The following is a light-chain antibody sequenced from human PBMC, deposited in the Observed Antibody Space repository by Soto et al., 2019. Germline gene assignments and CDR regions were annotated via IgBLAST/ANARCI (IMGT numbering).Light chain of an antibody. CDR3: QQYIDWPPGT. CDR2: DTS. CDR1: QSVSAT. Sequence: EIVVTQSPATWFVSPGETVTLSCRATQSVSATLAWYQQRPGQPPRLLIYDTSTRAAGISARFSGSGSGTEFTLTISSLQSEDFAVYYCQQYIDWPPGTFGQGTAVEIK. J-gene: IGKJ1*01. V-gene: IGKV3-15*01.